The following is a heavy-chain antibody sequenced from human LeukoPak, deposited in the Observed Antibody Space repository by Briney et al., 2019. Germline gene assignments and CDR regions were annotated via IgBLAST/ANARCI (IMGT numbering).Heavy chain of an antibody. J-gene: IGHJ4*02. D-gene: IGHD3-22*01. V-gene: IGHV1-2*02. CDR1: GYTFTGYY. CDR2: INPNSGGT. CDR3: ATRGGGYYYDSSGYSLDY. Sequence: ASVKVSCKASGYTFTGYYMHWVRQAPGQGLEWMGWINPNSGGTNYAQKFQGRVTMTRDTSISTAYMELSRLRSDDTAVYYCATRGGGYYYDSSGYSLDYWGQGTLVTVSS.